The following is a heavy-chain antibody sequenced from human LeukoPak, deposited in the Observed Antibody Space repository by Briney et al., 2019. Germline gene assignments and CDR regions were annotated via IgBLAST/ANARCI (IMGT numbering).Heavy chain of an antibody. Sequence: GGSLRLSCAASGFTFNDYAMYWVRQTPGKGLEWVTLISYDGYDKSYADSVRGRFTISRDNSKNTLYLQMDSLRSEDTAVYYCANLYSNYVDYWGQGTLVTVSS. CDR3: ANLYSNYVDY. CDR2: ISYDGYDK. CDR1: GFTFNDYA. J-gene: IGHJ4*02. V-gene: IGHV3-30-3*01. D-gene: IGHD4-11*01.